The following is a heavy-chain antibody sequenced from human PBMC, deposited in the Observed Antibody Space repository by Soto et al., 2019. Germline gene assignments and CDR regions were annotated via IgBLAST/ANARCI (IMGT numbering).Heavy chain of an antibody. CDR3: ARSLGYSYGSNWYFDL. CDR1: GGSISSYY. CDR2: IYYSGST. J-gene: IGHJ2*01. V-gene: IGHV4-59*01. Sequence: QVQLQESGPGLVKPSETLSLTCTVSGGSISSYYWIWIRQSPGKGLEWIGHIYYSGSTNYNPSLKSRVTISVDTSKNKFSLKLSSVTAADAAVYYCARSLGYSYGSNWYFDLWCRVTLVTVSS. D-gene: IGHD5-18*01.